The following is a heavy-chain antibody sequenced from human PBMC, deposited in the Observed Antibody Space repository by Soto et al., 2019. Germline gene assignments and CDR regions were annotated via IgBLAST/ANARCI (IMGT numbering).Heavy chain of an antibody. J-gene: IGHJ6*02. CDR3: ARGEMATIHYYYYGMDV. V-gene: IGHV1-69*13. CDR2: IIPIFGTA. Sequence: ASVKVSCKASGGTFSSYAISWVRQAPGQGLEWMGGIIPIFGTANYAQKFQGRVTITADESTSTAHMELSSLRSEDTAVYYCARGEMATIHYYYYGMDVWGQGTTVTVPS. D-gene: IGHD5-12*01. CDR1: GGTFSSYA.